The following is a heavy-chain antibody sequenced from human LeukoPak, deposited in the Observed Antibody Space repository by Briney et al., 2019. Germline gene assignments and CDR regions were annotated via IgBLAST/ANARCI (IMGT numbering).Heavy chain of an antibody. CDR2: IYYSGST. V-gene: IGHV4-59*08. J-gene: IGHJ4*02. CDR3: ARHRFCGGDCYPYYFDY. D-gene: IGHD2-21*02. CDR1: GGSISSYY. Sequence: SETLSLTCTVSGGSISSYYWSWIRQPPGKGLEWIGYIYYSGSTNYNPSLKSRVTISVDTSKNQFSLKLSSVTAADTAVYYCARHRFCGGDCYPYYFDYWGQGTLVTVSS.